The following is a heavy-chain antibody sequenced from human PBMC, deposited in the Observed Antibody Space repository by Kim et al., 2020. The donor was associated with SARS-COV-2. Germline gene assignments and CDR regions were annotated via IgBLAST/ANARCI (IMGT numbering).Heavy chain of an antibody. CDR3: AKGEYYYDSSGYEL. D-gene: IGHD3-22*01. J-gene: IGHJ4*02. Sequence: ANAGKGRFTVPRDNSKSTLYLQMNSLRAEDTAVYYCAKGEYYYDSSGYELWGQGTLVTVSS. V-gene: IGHV3-23*01.